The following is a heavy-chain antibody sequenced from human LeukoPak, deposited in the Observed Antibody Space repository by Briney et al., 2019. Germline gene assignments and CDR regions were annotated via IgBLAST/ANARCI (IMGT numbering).Heavy chain of an antibody. Sequence: SETLSLTCTVSSGSISTSNYYWGWVRQPPGKALEWIGNIFYSGSTYYNPSLKSRVTISVDTSKNQFSLKLSSVTAADTAVYYCASQYYYDTTRWGQGTLVTVSS. CDR3: ASQYYYDTTR. D-gene: IGHD3-22*01. CDR1: SGSISTSNYY. V-gene: IGHV4-39*01. J-gene: IGHJ4*02. CDR2: IFYSGST.